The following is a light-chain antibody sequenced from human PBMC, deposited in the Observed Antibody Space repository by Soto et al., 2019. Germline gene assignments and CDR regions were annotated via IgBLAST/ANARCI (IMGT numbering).Light chain of an antibody. CDR3: CSFVGRSLSVV. CDR1: SSDVGSYNL. CDR2: EVT. J-gene: IGLJ2*01. Sequence: QSVLTQPASASGSPGQSITISCTGTSSDVGSYNLVSWYQHPPDKAPKLIIYEVTKRPSGVSNRFSGSKSGNTASLTISGLQAEDEADYYCCSFVGRSLSVVFGGGTKLTVL. V-gene: IGLV2-23*02.